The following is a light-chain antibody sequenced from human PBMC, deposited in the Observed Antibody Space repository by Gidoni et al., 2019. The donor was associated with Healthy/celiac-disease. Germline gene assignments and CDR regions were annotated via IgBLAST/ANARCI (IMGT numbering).Light chain of an antibody. CDR1: KLGDKH. Sequence: SYELTQPPSVSVSPGQTASITCSGDKLGDKHACWYQQKSGQSPVLVIYQDNKRPSGIPGRFSGSNSGNTATLTISGTQAMDEADYYCQAWDSSTYVVFGGGTKLTVL. V-gene: IGLV3-1*01. CDR2: QDN. J-gene: IGLJ2*01. CDR3: QAWDSSTYVV.